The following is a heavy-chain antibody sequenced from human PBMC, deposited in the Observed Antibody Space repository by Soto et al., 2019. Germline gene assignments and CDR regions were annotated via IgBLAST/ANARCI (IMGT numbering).Heavy chain of an antibody. Sequence: GGSLRPSCEASGFTFSSYAMSWVRQAQGRGLEWVSAISGSGGSTYYADTVKGRFTISRDNSKNTLYLKMNSLGAEDTAVYYCAKDIFHGSYILSFYAWGQGTLVTVSS. CDR3: AKDIFHGSYILSFYA. CDR1: GFTFSSYA. CDR2: ISGSGGST. J-gene: IGHJ4*02. D-gene: IGHD3-9*01. V-gene: IGHV3-23*01.